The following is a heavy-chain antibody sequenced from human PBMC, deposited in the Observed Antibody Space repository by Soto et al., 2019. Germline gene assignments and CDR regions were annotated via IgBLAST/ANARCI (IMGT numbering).Heavy chain of an antibody. CDR1: GFTFSSYG. Sequence: QVQLVESGGGVVQPGRSLRLSCAASGFTFSSYGMHWVRQAPGKGLEWVAVIWYDGSNKYYADSVKGRFTISRDNSKNRLYLQMNSLRAEDTAVYYCARGRNGVPDYWGQGTLVTVSS. V-gene: IGHV3-33*01. CDR2: IWYDGSNK. J-gene: IGHJ4*02. D-gene: IGHD4-17*01. CDR3: ARGRNGVPDY.